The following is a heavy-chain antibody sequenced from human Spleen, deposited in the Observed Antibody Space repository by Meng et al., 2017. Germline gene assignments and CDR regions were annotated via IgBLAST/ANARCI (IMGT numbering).Heavy chain of an antibody. Sequence: ASVKVSCKPSGYNFPDYYIHWVRRATGQGLEWMGRINPKSGDTHYAQKFQARVTMTEDTSISTAYMELSGLRSDDTTMYYCARDEDISAAGKLFGDYWGQGNLV. CDR2: INPKSGDT. D-gene: IGHD6-25*01. CDR1: GYNFPDYY. CDR3: ARDEDISAAGKLFGDY. V-gene: IGHV1-2*06. J-gene: IGHJ4*02.